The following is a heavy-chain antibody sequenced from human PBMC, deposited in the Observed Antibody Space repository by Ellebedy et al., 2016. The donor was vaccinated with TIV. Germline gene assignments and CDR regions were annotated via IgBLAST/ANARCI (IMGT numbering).Heavy chain of an antibody. V-gene: IGHV1-18*01. CDR3: ARGIAVAGIDY. D-gene: IGHD6-19*01. Sequence: ASVKVSXXASGYTFTSYGISWVRQAPGQGLEWMGWISAYNGNTKYSQKFQGRVTITRDTSASTAYMELSSLRSEDTAVYYCARGIAVAGIDYWGQGTLVTVSS. CDR2: ISAYNGNT. CDR1: GYTFTSYG. J-gene: IGHJ4*02.